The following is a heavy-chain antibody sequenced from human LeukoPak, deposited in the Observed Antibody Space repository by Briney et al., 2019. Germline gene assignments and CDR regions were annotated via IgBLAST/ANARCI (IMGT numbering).Heavy chain of an antibody. CDR1: GFTVSSNY. D-gene: IGHD3-10*01. Sequence: GGSLRLSCEISGFTVSSNYMSWVRQAPGEGLEWVSVIYSGGSTYYADSVKGRFTISRDNSKNTLYLQMNSLRAEDTAVYYCASGTASGYFDYWGQGTLVTVSS. CDR2: IYSGGST. V-gene: IGHV3-66*01. CDR3: ASGTASGYFDY. J-gene: IGHJ4*02.